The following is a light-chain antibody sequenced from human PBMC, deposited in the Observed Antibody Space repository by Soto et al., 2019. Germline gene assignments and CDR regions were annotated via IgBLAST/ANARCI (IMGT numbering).Light chain of an antibody. Sequence: QSALAQPASVSGSPGQSITISCTGTSTDIAPYNYVSWYQQHPGKAPKLIICEVSNRPSGVSNRFSGSKSGNTASLTISGLQAEDEADYYCSSYSGTSDYVFGTGTK. CDR3: SSYSGTSDYV. CDR2: EVS. J-gene: IGLJ1*01. V-gene: IGLV2-14*01. CDR1: STDIAPYNY.